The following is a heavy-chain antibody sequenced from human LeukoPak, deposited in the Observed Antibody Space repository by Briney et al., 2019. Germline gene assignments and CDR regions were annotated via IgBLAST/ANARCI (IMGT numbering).Heavy chain of an antibody. CDR3: ANEKRLYFYNGMDV. CDR1: GFTFSTYA. J-gene: IGHJ6*02. D-gene: IGHD1-1*01. Sequence: GRSLRLSCAASGFTFSTYAMNWVRQAPGKGLEWVAVISYDGSNKYYADSVKGRFTISRDNSRNTLYLQMDSLRAEDTAVYHCANEKRLYFYNGMDVWGQGTTVTVSS. V-gene: IGHV3-30-3*02. CDR2: ISYDGSNK.